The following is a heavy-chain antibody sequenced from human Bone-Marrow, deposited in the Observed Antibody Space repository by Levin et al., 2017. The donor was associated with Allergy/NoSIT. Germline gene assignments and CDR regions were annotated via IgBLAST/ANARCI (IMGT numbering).Heavy chain of an antibody. D-gene: IGHD3-10*01. CDR2: IYSGGST. CDR1: GFTVSSNY. J-gene: IGHJ5*02. Sequence: GESLKISCAASGFTVSSNYMSWVRQAPGKGLEWVSVIYSGGSTYYADSVKGRFTISRDNSKNTLYLQMNSLRAEDTAVYYCARDYRGGSGSYYNGFNWFDPWGQGTLVTVSS. V-gene: IGHV3-66*02. CDR3: ARDYRGGSGSYYNGFNWFDP.